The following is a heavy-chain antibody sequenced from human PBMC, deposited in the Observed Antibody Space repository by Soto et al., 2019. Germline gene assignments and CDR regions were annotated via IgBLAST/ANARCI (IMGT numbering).Heavy chain of an antibody. Sequence: ASVKVSCKASGYTFTIYDINWVRQATGQGLEWMGWMNPNSGNTGYAQKFQGRVTMTRNTSISTAYMELSSLRSEDTAVYYCVVVVPAAYFDYWGQGTLVTVSS. D-gene: IGHD2-2*01. J-gene: IGHJ4*02. CDR1: GYTFTIYD. CDR3: VVVVPAAYFDY. CDR2: MNPNSGNT. V-gene: IGHV1-8*01.